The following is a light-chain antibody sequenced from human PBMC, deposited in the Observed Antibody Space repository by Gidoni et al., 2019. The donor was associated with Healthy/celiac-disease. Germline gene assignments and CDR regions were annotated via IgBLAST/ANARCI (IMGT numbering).Light chain of an antibody. Sequence: DIQMTPSASSLSASVGDRVTITCRASQSISSYLNWYQQKPGKAPKLLIYAASSLQSGVPSRFSGSGSGTDFTLNISSLQPEEFATYYCQQSYSTPYTFGQGTKLEIK. CDR1: QSISSY. V-gene: IGKV1-39*01. CDR2: AAS. J-gene: IGKJ2*01. CDR3: QQSYSTPYT.